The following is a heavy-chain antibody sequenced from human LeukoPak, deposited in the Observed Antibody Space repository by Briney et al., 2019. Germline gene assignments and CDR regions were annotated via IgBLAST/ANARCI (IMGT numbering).Heavy chain of an antibody. J-gene: IGHJ4*02. D-gene: IGHD5-24*01. CDR3: ARDFGEMPNY. CDR1: GYTFTRYY. CDR2: IYPSGGST. V-gene: IGHV1-46*01. Sequence: ASVKVSCKASGYTFTRYYMHWVRQAPGQGLEWMGIIYPSGGSTSYAQNFQGGITMTRDATTSTVYLELSSLRSEDTAVYYCARDFGEMPNYWGQGTLVTVSS.